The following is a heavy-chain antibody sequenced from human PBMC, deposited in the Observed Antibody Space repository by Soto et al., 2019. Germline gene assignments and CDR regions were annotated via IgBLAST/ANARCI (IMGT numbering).Heavy chain of an antibody. D-gene: IGHD2-8*01. J-gene: IGHJ4*02. V-gene: IGHV4-31*02. Sequence: WTWIRQHPERGLEWIGYLIYTRDTYGKATYTDYNPSLKSRITISGDTSKNQFSLKLNTVTAADTAVYYCTSREGSCTRGTCFWGGPDYWGQGTLVTVSS. CDR3: TSREGSCTRGTCFWGGPDY. CDR2: LIYTRDT.